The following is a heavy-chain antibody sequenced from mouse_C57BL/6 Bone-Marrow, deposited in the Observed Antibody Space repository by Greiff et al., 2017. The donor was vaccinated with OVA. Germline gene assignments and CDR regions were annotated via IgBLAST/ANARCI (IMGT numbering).Heavy chain of an antibody. CDR1: GFTFSSYA. D-gene: IGHD1-1*01. V-gene: IGHV5-4*01. Sequence: EVHLVESGGGLVKPGGSLKLSCAASGFTFSSYAMSWVRQTPEKRLEWVATISDGGSYTYYPDNVKGRFTISRDNAKNNLYLQMSHLKSEDTAMYYCARDLFITTPGAYGGQGTLVTVSA. CDR3: ARDLFITTPGAY. CDR2: ISDGGSYT. J-gene: IGHJ3*01.